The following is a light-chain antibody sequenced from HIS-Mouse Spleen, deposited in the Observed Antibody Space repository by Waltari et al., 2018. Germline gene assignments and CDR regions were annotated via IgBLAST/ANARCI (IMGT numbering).Light chain of an antibody. Sequence: SYELTQPPSVSVSPGQTARITRSGDALPKKYAYWYQQKSGQAPVLVLYEDSKRPSGIPERFSGSSSGTIATLTISGAQVEDEADYYCYSTDSSGNHRVFGGGTKLTVL. V-gene: IGLV3-10*01. CDR1: ALPKKY. CDR2: EDS. CDR3: YSTDSSGNHRV. J-gene: IGLJ2*01.